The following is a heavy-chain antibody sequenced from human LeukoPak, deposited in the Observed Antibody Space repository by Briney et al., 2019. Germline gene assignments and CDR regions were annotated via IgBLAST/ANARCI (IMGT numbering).Heavy chain of an antibody. CDR3: AHSSGYAYGLDY. CDR1: GFTFTTYR. D-gene: IGHD5-18*01. CDR2: ISSSSSYI. J-gene: IGHJ4*02. V-gene: IGHV3-21*01. Sequence: GGSLRLSCEVSGFTFTTYRMNSVRQAPVKGLEWVSAISSSSSYIYYADSVKGRFTISRDNAKNSLYLQMNSLRADDTALYYCAHSSGYAYGLDYWGQGTLVTVSS.